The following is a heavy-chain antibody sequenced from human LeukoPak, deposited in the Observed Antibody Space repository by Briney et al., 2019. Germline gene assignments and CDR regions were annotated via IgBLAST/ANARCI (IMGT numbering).Heavy chain of an antibody. CDR2: INPNSGGT. CDR3: ARDLWGDRGSFDY. Sequence: ASVKVSCKASGGTFSSYAISWVRQAPGQGLEWMGWINPNSGGTNYAQKFQGRVTMTRDTSISTAYMELSRLRSDDTAVYYCARDLWGDRGSFDYWGQGTLVTVSS. J-gene: IGHJ4*02. D-gene: IGHD3-16*01. V-gene: IGHV1-2*02. CDR1: GGTFSSYA.